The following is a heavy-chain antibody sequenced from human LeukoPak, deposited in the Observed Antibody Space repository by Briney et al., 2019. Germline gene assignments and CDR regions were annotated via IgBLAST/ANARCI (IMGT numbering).Heavy chain of an antibody. J-gene: IGHJ4*02. CDR1: GFTFSSYG. CDR2: ISYDGSNK. D-gene: IGHD6-6*01. CDR3: RIAARPSDY. Sequence: LPGGSLRLSCAASGFTFSSYGMHWVRQAPGKGLEWVAVISYDGSNKYYADSVKGRFTISRDNSKNTLYLQMNSLRAEDTAVYYCRIAARPSDYWGQGTLVTVSS. V-gene: IGHV3-30*03.